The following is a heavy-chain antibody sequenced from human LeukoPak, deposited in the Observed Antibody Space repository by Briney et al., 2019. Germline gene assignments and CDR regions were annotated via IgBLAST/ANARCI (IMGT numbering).Heavy chain of an antibody. CDR1: GFTFGSYA. J-gene: IGHJ3*02. D-gene: IGHD2-2*01. Sequence: GGSLRLSCAASGFTFGSYAMHWVRQAPGKGLEWVAVISYDGSNKYYADSVKGRFTISRDNSKNTLYLQMNSLRAEGTAVYYCARVFCSSTSCYFLDAFDIWGQGTMVTVSS. CDR2: ISYDGSNK. V-gene: IGHV3-30*01. CDR3: ARVFCSSTSCYFLDAFDI.